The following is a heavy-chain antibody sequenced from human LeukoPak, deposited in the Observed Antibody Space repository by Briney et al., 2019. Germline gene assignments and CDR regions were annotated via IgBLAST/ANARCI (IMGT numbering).Heavy chain of an antibody. CDR1: GFTFSGSA. CDR3: TRLSRVPDYGDYAYDY. J-gene: IGHJ4*02. Sequence: PGGSLRLSCAASGFTFSGSAMHWVRQASGKGLEWVGRIRSKANSYATAYAASVKGRFTISRDDPKNTAYLQMNSLKTEDTAVYYCTRLSRVPDYGDYAYDYWGQGTLVTVSS. V-gene: IGHV3-73*01. D-gene: IGHD4-17*01. CDR2: IRSKANSYAT.